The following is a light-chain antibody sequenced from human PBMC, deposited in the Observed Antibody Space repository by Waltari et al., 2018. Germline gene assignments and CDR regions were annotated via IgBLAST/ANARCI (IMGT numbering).Light chain of an antibody. Sequence: QSVLTQPPSVSGAPGQRVTISCTGSGSNIGAGYDVHWSQQRPGEAPKLLSYGVNPRPLGVPDRFSGSQSGTSASLAIRGRQAEDEADYYCQSYDPSLSVVFGGGTKLTVV. V-gene: IGLV1-40*01. CDR2: GVN. CDR1: GSNIGAGYD. J-gene: IGLJ2*01. CDR3: QSYDPSLSVV.